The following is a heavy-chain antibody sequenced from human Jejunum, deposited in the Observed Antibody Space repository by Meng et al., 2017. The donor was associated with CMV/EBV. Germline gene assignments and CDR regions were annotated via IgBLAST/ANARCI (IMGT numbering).Heavy chain of an antibody. J-gene: IGHJ1*01. Sequence: SLPCIVSGDSIASSYWSWFRQSPVKGLESIGYIYYNGDTNYNPSLRSRATMSLDMSKNQFSLRLTSVTAADTAVYYCAKTARIPTAWGQGTLVTVSS. CDR1: GDSIASSY. CDR3: AKTARIPTA. D-gene: IGHD1-14*01. CDR2: IYYNGDT. V-gene: IGHV4-59*01.